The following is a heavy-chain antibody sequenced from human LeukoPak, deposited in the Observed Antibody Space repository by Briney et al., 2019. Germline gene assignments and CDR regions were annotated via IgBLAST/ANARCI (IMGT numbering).Heavy chain of an antibody. V-gene: IGHV4-34*01. D-gene: IGHD3-16*02. Sequence: GSLRLSCAASGFTFSSYEMNWIRQPPGKGLEWIGEINHSGSTNYNPSLKSRVTISVDASKNQFSLKLSSVTAADTAVYYCARLRRVWGSYRFDYWGQGTLVTVSS. CDR2: INHSGST. CDR1: GFTFSSYE. J-gene: IGHJ4*02. CDR3: ARLRRVWGSYRFDY.